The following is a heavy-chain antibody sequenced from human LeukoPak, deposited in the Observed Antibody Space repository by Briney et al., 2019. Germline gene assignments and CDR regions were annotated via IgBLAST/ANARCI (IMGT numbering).Heavy chain of an antibody. D-gene: IGHD6-13*01. CDR3: ARGGGAGSWYTDY. J-gene: IGHJ4*02. Sequence: GGSLRLSCAASGFTFSSYAMSWVRQAPGKGLDWVAHISSGSSTILYADSVKGRFTISRDNAKNSLYLQMNSLRDEDTSVYYCARGGGAGSWYTDYWGQGTLVTVSS. V-gene: IGHV3-48*02. CDR1: GFTFSSYA. CDR2: ISSGSSTI.